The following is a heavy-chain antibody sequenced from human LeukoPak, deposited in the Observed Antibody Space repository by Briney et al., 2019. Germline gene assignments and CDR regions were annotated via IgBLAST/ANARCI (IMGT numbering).Heavy chain of an antibody. D-gene: IGHD5-12*01. Sequence: SETLSLTCTVSGGSISTYYWSWIRQPPGKGLEWIGYIYYSGSTNYNPSLKSRVTISVDTSKNQFSLKLSSVTAADTAVYYCAREGGYSGYDPPGFDYWGQGTLVTVSS. V-gene: IGHV4-59*12. CDR3: AREGGYSGYDPPGFDY. J-gene: IGHJ4*02. CDR2: IYYSGST. CDR1: GGSISTYY.